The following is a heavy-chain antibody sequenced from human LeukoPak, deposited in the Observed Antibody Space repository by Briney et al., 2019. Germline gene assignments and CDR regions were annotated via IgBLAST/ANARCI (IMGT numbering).Heavy chain of an antibody. Sequence: PGGSLRLSCAASGFTFDDYGMSWVRQAPGKGLEWVSAISGSGGSTYYADSVKGRFTISRDNSKNTLYLQMNSLRAEDTAVYYCAKVDDSSGWYGNFDYWGQGTLVTVSS. D-gene: IGHD6-19*01. J-gene: IGHJ4*02. CDR1: GFTFDDYG. CDR3: AKVDDSSGWYGNFDY. CDR2: ISGSGGST. V-gene: IGHV3-23*01.